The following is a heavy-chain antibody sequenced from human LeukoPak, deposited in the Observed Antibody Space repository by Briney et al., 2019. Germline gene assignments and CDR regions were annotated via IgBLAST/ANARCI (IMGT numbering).Heavy chain of an antibody. J-gene: IGHJ4*02. CDR3: ARGDRADWLRGLDY. D-gene: IGHD5-12*01. Sequence: GGSLRLSCAASGFNFGTFSTYAMSWVRQAPGRGLELVSSVSGSGDDTYYADSVRGRFTISRDNPKNTLYLQMSSLRAEDTAVYYCARGDRADWLRGLDYWGQGTLVTVSS. CDR1: GFNFGTFSTYA. V-gene: IGHV3-23*01. CDR2: VSGSGDDT.